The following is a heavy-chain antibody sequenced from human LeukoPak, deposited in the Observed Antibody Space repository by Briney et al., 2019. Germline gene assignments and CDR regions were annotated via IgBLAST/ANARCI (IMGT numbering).Heavy chain of an antibody. CDR1: GFTFSSYG. CDR2: IRYDGSNK. Sequence: GGSLRLSCAASGFTFSSYGMHWVRQAPGKGPEWVAFIRYDGSNKYYADSVKGRFTISRDNSKNTLYLQMNSLRTEDTAVYYCAKDNRKYSSSWTFDYWGQGTLVTVSS. J-gene: IGHJ4*02. CDR3: AKDNRKYSSSWTFDY. V-gene: IGHV3-30*02. D-gene: IGHD6-13*01.